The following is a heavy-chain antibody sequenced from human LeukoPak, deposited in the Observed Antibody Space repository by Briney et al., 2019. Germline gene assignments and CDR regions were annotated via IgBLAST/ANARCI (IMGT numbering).Heavy chain of an antibody. V-gene: IGHV4-59*01. D-gene: IGHD4-17*01. J-gene: IGHJ5*01. CDR2: IYYGGGT. CDR1: GASIRSYF. CDR3: ARERGDYDSDNWFDS. Sequence: PSETLSLTCTVSGASIRSYFWSWIRQPPGKGLEWIGYIYYGGGTNDNPSFESRITISVDTSKNRISLNLTSVTASDTAIYYCARERGDYDSDNWFDSWGQGTLVTVSS.